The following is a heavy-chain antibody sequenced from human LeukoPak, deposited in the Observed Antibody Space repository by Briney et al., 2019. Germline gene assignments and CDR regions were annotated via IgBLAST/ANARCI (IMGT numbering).Heavy chain of an antibody. CDR1: GFTFGDYA. V-gene: IGHV3-49*04. D-gene: IGHD3-22*01. Sequence: GGSLRLSCTASGFTFGDYAMSWVRQAPGKGLEWVGFIRSKAYGGTTEYAASVKGRFTISGDDSKSIAYLQMNSLKTEDTAVYYCTSSGEDYYDSSGMYWGQGTLVTVSS. CDR3: TSSGEDYYDSSGMY. CDR2: IRSKAYGGTT. J-gene: IGHJ4*02.